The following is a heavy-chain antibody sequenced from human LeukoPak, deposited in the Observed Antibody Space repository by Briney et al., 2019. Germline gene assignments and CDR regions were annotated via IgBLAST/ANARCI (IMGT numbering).Heavy chain of an antibody. CDR3: ARWSYDSSGYNGDAFDI. D-gene: IGHD3-22*01. CDR1: GYTFTTYW. CDR2: VYPGDSDT. J-gene: IGHJ3*02. Sequence: GESLKISCKASGYTFTTYWIAWVRQLPGKGVEWMGRVYPGDSDTTYSPSFQGQVTISADKSISTAYLQWSSLKASDTAMYYCARWSYDSSGYNGDAFDIWGQGTMVTVSS. V-gene: IGHV5-51*01.